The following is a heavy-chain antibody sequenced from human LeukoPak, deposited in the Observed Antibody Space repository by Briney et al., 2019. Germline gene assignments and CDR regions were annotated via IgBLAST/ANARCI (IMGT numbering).Heavy chain of an antibody. CDR1: GGSISSSGYY. J-gene: IGHJ4*02. CDR2: IYYSGST. V-gene: IGHV4-39*01. D-gene: IGHD4/OR15-4a*01. CDR3: ARQTNYGRCDY. Sequence: PTETLSLTCTVSGGSISSSGYYWGWIRQSPGKGLEWIGNIYYSGSTYYNPSLKSRVTISVDTSKNQFSLKLSSVTAADTAVYYCARQTNYGRCDYWGQGTLVSVSS.